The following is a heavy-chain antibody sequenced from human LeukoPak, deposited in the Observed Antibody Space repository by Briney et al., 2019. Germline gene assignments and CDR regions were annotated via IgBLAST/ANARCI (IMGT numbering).Heavy chain of an antibody. CDR2: INWNGGST. Sequence: GGSLRLSCAASGFTFDDYGMSWVRQAPGRGLEWVSGINWNGGSTGYADSVKGRFTISRDNAKNSLYLQMNSLRAEDTALYYCARSITMVRGVIITGGYYFDYWGQGTLVTVSS. CDR1: GFTFDDYG. D-gene: IGHD3-10*01. J-gene: IGHJ4*02. V-gene: IGHV3-20*04. CDR3: ARSITMVRGVIITGGYYFDY.